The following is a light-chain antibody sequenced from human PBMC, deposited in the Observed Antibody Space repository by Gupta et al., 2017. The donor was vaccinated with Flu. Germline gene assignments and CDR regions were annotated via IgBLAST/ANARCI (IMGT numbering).Light chain of an antibody. CDR1: QNIKTW. CDR2: KAT. CDR3: QQYDSLSYT. Sequence: QMTQSPSTLSASVGDRVTITCRASQNIKTWSAWYQQQPGKAPSLLIYKATTLQSGVPSRFSGYGSGTEVTLTISSLHPDDFATYYCQQYDSLSYTFGQGTKLEIK. V-gene: IGKV1-5*03. J-gene: IGKJ2*01.